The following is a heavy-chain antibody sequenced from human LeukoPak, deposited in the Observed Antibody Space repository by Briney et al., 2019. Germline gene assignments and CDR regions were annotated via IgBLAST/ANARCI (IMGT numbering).Heavy chain of an antibody. CDR2: ISYDGSNK. CDR1: GFTFSSYA. D-gene: IGHD3-10*01. J-gene: IGHJ4*02. Sequence: GRSLRLSCAASGFTFSSYAMHWVRQAPGKGLEWVAVISYDGSNKYYADSVKGRFTISRDNSKNTLYPQMNSLRAEDTAVYYCARDGNYGSYFDYWGQGTLVTVSS. CDR3: ARDGNYGSYFDY. V-gene: IGHV3-30*04.